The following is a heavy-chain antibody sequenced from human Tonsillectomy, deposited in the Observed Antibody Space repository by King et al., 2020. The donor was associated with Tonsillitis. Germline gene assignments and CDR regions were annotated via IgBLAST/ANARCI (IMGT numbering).Heavy chain of an antibody. CDR2: MHYSVST. J-gene: IGHJ3*02. CDR1: GGSISSFY. D-gene: IGHD3-3*01. V-gene: IGHV4-59*01. CDR3: ARAKSGNFWAFDI. Sequence: QLQESGPGLVKPSETLSLTCTVSGGSISSFYWNWIRQPPGKGLEWIGFMHYSVSTNYNPYLKSRVTTSVETSTNKFSLKLSSVTAADTAVYYCARAKSGNFWAFDIWGQGTMVTVSS.